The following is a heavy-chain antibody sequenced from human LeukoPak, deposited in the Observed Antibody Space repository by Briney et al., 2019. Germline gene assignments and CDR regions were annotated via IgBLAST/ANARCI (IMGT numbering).Heavy chain of an antibody. J-gene: IGHJ4*02. Sequence: GGSLRLSCAASGFTVSSNYMSWVRQAPGKGLEWVSVIYSSGSTYYADSVKGRFTISRDNSKNTLHLQMNTLRAEDTAVYYCASRIATAGSVGYWGQGTLVTVSS. CDR2: IYSSGST. CDR3: ASRIATAGSVGY. D-gene: IGHD6-13*01. CDR1: GFTVSSNY. V-gene: IGHV3-53*01.